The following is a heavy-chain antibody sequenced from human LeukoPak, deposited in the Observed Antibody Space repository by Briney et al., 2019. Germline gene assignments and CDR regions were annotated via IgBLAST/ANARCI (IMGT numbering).Heavy chain of an antibody. Sequence: ASVKVSCKASGYTFSGNYMHWVRQAPGQGLEWMGWINPNSGGTNYAQKFQGRLTLTRDTSISTAYMELTRLRFDDTAMYYCARDLAWGSGYDLDYWGLGTLVIVSS. D-gene: IGHD5-12*01. J-gene: IGHJ4*01. CDR3: ARDLAWGSGYDLDY. CDR2: INPNSGGT. V-gene: IGHV1-2*02. CDR1: GYTFSGNY.